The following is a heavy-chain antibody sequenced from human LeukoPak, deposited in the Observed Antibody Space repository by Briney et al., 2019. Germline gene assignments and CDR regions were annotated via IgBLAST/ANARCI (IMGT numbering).Heavy chain of an antibody. V-gene: IGHV4-4*02. Sequence: SETLSLTCAVSGGSISSSNWWSWVRQPPGKGLEWIGEIYHSGSTNHNPSLKSRVTISVDKSKNQFSLKLSSVTAADTAVYYCARTPSYYYYYYMDVWGKGTTVTISS. CDR1: GGSISSSNW. CDR2: IYHSGST. CDR3: ARTPSYYYYYYMDV. J-gene: IGHJ6*03.